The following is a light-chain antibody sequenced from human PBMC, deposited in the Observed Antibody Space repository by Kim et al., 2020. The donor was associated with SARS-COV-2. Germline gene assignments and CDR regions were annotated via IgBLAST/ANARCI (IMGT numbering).Light chain of an antibody. V-gene: IGKV2D-29*01. CDR2: EVS. Sequence: DIVMTQTPLSLSVTPGQPASMSCKSNQSLLHSDGKTYLSWYLQKPGQAPQVMIFEVSNRFSGVPDRFSGNGSGTDFTLKISRVEAEDVGIYYCMQSTQVPPWTFGQGTKVDIK. CDR1: QSLLHSDGKTY. CDR3: MQSTQVPPWT. J-gene: IGKJ1*01.